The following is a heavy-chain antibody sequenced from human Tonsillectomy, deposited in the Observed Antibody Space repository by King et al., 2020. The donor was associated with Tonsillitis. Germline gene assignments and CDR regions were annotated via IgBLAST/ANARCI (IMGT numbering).Heavy chain of an antibody. CDR3: ARRPGMGRIGPAGAFDI. Sequence: VQLVQSGAEVKKPGESLKISCKGSGYSFTTYWIGWVRQMPGKGLEWMGIIYPGDSDTRYSPSFQGQGTISTDKTISTAYLQWRSLKASATAMYYCARRPGMGRIGPAGAFDIWGQGTMVTVSS. V-gene: IGHV5-51*01. J-gene: IGHJ3*02. CDR1: GYSFTTYW. D-gene: IGHD6-13*01. CDR2: IYPGDSDT.